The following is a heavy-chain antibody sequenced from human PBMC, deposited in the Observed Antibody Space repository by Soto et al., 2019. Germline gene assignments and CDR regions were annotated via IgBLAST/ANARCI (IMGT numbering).Heavy chain of an antibody. J-gene: IGHJ4*02. V-gene: IGHV4-59*08. Sequence: QVQLQESGPGLVKPSETLSLTCTVSGGSISSYYWSWIRQPPGKGLEWIGYIYYSGSTNYNPSLKSRVTISVDTSKNQFSLKLSSVTAADTAVYYCARHQGGVMDYDFDYWGQGTLVTVSS. D-gene: IGHD4-17*01. CDR3: ARHQGGVMDYDFDY. CDR1: GGSISSYY. CDR2: IYYSGST.